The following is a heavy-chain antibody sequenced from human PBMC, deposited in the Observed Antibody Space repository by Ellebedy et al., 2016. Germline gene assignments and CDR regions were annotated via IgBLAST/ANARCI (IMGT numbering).Heavy chain of an antibody. Sequence: GGSLRLSCAASGFTFSSYGMHWVRQAPGKGLEWVAVISYDGSNKYYADSVKGRFTISRDNSKNTLYLQMNSLRAEDTAVYYCARDQGTTGAVSYGMDVWGQGTTVTVSS. V-gene: IGHV3-30*03. D-gene: IGHD4-17*01. CDR1: GFTFSSYG. CDR3: ARDQGTTGAVSYGMDV. J-gene: IGHJ6*02. CDR2: ISYDGSNK.